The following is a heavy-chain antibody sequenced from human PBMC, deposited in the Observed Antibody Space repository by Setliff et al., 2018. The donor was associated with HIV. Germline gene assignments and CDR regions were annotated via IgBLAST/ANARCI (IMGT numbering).Heavy chain of an antibody. J-gene: IGHJ4*02. CDR1: GGFIGTYY. CDR2: IYNSGST. CDR3: ARTYSSSWYSSHLWVDY. V-gene: IGHV4-59*08. D-gene: IGHD6-13*01. Sequence: SETLSLTCTVSGGFIGTYYWSWIRQPPGEGLEWIGYIYNSGSTTYNPSLKSRVTISVDTSKNQFTLRLSSVTAADTAVYYCARTYSSSWYSSHLWVDYWGQGTLVTVSS.